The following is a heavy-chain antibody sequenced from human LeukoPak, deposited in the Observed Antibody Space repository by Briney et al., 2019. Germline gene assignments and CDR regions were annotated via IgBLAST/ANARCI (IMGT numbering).Heavy chain of an antibody. V-gene: IGHV4-4*07. J-gene: IGHJ5*02. D-gene: IGHD3-22*01. CDR2: IYSSGST. Sequence: SETLSLTCTVSGGSISNSYWSWLRQPAGKGLEWIGRIYSSGSTNYNPSLKSRVTMSVDTSKNQFSLKLTSVTAADTAVYYCARDRYDSVYNWFDPWGQGTLVTVSS. CDR1: GGSISNSY. CDR3: ARDRYDSVYNWFDP.